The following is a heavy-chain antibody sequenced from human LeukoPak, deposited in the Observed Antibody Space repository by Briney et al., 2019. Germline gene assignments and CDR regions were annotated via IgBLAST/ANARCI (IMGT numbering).Heavy chain of an antibody. Sequence: GCSLRLSCAASGFTFSNYWLNWLRQAPAKGLEGVASITNTSTYIYYGDSVKGRFTISRDNAKHSLYLQMNSLRDEDTAVYYCARDRALTGDYWGQGTLVTVSS. CDR3: ARDRALTGDY. V-gene: IGHV3-21*01. CDR2: ITNTSTYI. D-gene: IGHD7-27*01. J-gene: IGHJ4*02. CDR1: GFTFSNYW.